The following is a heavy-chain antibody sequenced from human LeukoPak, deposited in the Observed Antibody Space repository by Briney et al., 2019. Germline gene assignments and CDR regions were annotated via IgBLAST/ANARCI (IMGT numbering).Heavy chain of an antibody. Sequence: SETLSLTCNVSGFSLTIGYFWGWIRQPPGKGLEWIGSIFHSGSTYFNPSLKSRVTMSVDTSKNQFSLKVNSVTAADTAVYYCARVYDSGSQAYFYYMDVWGKGTTVTISS. J-gene: IGHJ6*03. D-gene: IGHD3-10*01. V-gene: IGHV4-38-2*02. CDR2: IFHSGST. CDR1: GFSLTIGYF. CDR3: ARVYDSGSQAYFYYMDV.